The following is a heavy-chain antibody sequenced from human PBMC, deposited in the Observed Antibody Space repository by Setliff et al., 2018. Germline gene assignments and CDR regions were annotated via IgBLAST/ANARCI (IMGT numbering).Heavy chain of an antibody. CDR2: IWDDGGNK. CDR3: ARTCSGSGCYAGLES. V-gene: IGHV3-33*08. J-gene: IGHJ4*02. CDR1: RFTFSTYR. D-gene: IGHD2-15*01. Sequence: GGSLRLSCAASRFTFSTYRMHWVRQAPGKGLEWVAVIWDDGGNKYHADSVKGRFTISRDNSKNTLYLQMNSLRPEDTAVYYCARTCSGSGCYAGLESWGQGTPVTVSS.